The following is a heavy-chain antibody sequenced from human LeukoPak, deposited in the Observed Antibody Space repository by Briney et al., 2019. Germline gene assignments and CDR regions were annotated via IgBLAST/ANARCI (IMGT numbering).Heavy chain of an antibody. CDR2: INPNSGGT. J-gene: IGHJ4*02. CDR1: GYTFTGYY. CDR3: ARTMAVAGPSAVDY. D-gene: IGHD6-19*01. Sequence: ASVKVSCKASGYTFTGYYMHWVRQAPGQGLEWMGWINPNSGGTSYAQKFQGRVTMTGDTSISTAYMELSRLRSDDTAVYYCARTMAVAGPSAVDYWGQGTLVTVSS. V-gene: IGHV1-2*02.